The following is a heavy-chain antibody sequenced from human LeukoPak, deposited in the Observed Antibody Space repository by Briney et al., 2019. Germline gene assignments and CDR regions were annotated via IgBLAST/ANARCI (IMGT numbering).Heavy chain of an antibody. CDR3: ARAGWLQYYYFDY. CDR1: GDTFSNYA. CDR2: IIPIFGTA. J-gene: IGHJ4*02. V-gene: IGHV1-69*06. Sequence: SVKVSCKASGDTFSNYAISWVRQAPGQELEWMGGIIPIFGTAKYAQKFQGRVTITADTSTSTAYMELSSLRSEDTAVYYCARAGWLQYYYFDYWGQGTLVTVSS. D-gene: IGHD5-24*01.